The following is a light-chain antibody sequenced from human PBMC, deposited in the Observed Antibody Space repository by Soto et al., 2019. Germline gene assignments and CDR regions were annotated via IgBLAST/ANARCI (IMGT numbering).Light chain of an antibody. V-gene: IGKV3-11*01. CDR1: QNVRAF. CDR2: AAS. J-gene: IGKJ1*01. Sequence: EVVLTQSPATLSLSLGERATLSCRASQNVRAFLDWYQQKPGQAPRLLIYAASNRATGIPDRFSGSGSGTDFTLTISSLEPEDFAVYYCQQHSHWPPWTFGQGTRVEIQ. CDR3: QQHSHWPPWT.